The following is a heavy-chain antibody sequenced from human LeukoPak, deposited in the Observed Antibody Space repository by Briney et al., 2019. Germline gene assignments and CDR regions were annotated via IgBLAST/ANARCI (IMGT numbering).Heavy chain of an antibody. CDR2: IYYSGTT. Sequence: SETLSLTCTVSGGSLSIFYWSWIRQPPGKGLEWIGDIYYSGTTNYNPSLKSRLTISLDTSKNQFSLRLTSVTAADTAVYYCAKIDAVAATPTSFDYWGQGTLVTVSS. CDR1: GGSLSIFY. J-gene: IGHJ4*02. D-gene: IGHD6-19*01. CDR3: AKIDAVAATPTSFDY. V-gene: IGHV4-59*01.